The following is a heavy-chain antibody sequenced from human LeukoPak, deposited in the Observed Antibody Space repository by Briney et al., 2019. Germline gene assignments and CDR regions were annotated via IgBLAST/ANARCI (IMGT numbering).Heavy chain of an antibody. J-gene: IGHJ4*02. CDR1: GFTFSSYA. D-gene: IGHD6-6*01. Sequence: PGGSLRLSCAASGFTFSSYAMHWVRQAPGKGPEWVAVISYDGSNKYYADSVKGRFTISRDNSKNTLYLQMNSLRAEDTAVYYCARAGGSIAARLEVDYWGQGTMVTVSS. CDR2: ISYDGSNK. CDR3: ARAGGSIAARLEVDY. V-gene: IGHV3-30*01.